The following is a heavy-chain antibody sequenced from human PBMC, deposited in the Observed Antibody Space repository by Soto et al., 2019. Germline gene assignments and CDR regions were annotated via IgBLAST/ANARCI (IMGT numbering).Heavy chain of an antibody. CDR1: GGSISSYY. Sequence: QVQLQESGPGLVKPSETLSLTCTVSGGSISSYYWRWIRQPPGKVLEWIGYIYYSGYTNYNPSLKSRVPISVDTSKNQFPLMLSSVTAADTAVYYCARRQWLGTFDYWGQGTLVTVSS. CDR2: IYYSGYT. V-gene: IGHV4-59*08. CDR3: ARRQWLGTFDY. J-gene: IGHJ4*02. D-gene: IGHD6-19*01.